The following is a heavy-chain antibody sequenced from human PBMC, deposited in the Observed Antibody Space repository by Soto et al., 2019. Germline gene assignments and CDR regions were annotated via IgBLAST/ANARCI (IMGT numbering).Heavy chain of an antibody. CDR1: GGSISSYY. CDR2: IYYSGST. Sequence: QVQLQESGPGLVKPSETLSLTCTVSGGSISSYYWSWIRQPPGKGLEWIGYIYYSGSTNYNPSLQSRVTISVDTSKTQFSLKLSSVTAADTAVYYFARVWGGAFDIWGQGTMVTVSS. V-gene: IGHV4-59*01. D-gene: IGHD3-10*01. J-gene: IGHJ3*02. CDR3: ARVWGGAFDI.